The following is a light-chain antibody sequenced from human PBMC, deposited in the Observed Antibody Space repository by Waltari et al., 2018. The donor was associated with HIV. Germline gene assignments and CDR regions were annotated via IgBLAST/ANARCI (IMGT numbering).Light chain of an antibody. Sequence: SYVLTQPHSVSVAPGQTDRITCGGDNIGNKSVHWYQQKPGQAPVLVVFDDSDRPSGIPERFSGSNSGNTATLTVSRVEAGDEADYYCQVWDSGSDHPGVFGTGTKVTVL. CDR3: QVWDSGSDHPGV. J-gene: IGLJ1*01. V-gene: IGLV3-21*02. CDR1: NIGNKS. CDR2: DDS.